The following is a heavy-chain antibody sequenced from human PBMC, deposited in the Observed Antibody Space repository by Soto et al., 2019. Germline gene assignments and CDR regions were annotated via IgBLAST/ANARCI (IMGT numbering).Heavy chain of an antibody. CDR3: TRDDVYCSIGGCYGVPKDV. V-gene: IGHV3-66*01. Sequence: EVQLVESGGGLVQPGGSLRLSCAASGFIVSSKYMSWVRQAPGKGLEWVSLIQSGGSTYYAGSVKGRFTISRDNSENTLFIQMNSLRVADTAMNYCTRDDVYCSIGGCYGVPKDVWGKGTTVTVSA. D-gene: IGHD2-8*01. J-gene: IGHJ6*04. CDR1: GFIVSSKY. CDR2: IQSGGST.